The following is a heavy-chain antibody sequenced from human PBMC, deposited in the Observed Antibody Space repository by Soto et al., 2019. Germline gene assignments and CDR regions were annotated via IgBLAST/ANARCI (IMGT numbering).Heavy chain of an antibody. CDR3: ARAEYSSSSTDY. CDR2: IHPNSGGT. V-gene: IGHV1-2*02. J-gene: IGHJ4*02. D-gene: IGHD6-6*01. CDR1: GYTFTGYY. Sequence: ASVKVSCKASGYTFTGYYMHWVRQAPGQGLEWMGWIHPNSGGTNYAQKFQGRVTMTRDTSISTAYMELSRLRSDDTAVYYCARAEYSSSSTDYWGQGTLVTVSS.